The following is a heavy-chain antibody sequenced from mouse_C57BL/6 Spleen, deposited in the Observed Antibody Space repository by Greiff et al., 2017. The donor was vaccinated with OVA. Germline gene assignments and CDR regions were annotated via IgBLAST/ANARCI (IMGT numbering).Heavy chain of an antibody. Sequence: QVQLQQSGAELVKPGASVKMSCKASGYTFTSYWITWVKQRPGQGLEWIGDIYPGSGSTNSNEKFKSKATLNVDTSSSTAYMQLSSLTSEDSAVYYCASHYSYAMDYWGQGTSVTVSS. D-gene: IGHD2-12*01. J-gene: IGHJ4*01. CDR3: ASHYSYAMDY. CDR2: IYPGSGST. CDR1: GYTFTSYW. V-gene: IGHV1-55*01.